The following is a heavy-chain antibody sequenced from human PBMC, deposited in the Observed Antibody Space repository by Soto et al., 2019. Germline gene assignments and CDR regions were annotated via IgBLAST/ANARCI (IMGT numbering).Heavy chain of an antibody. J-gene: IGHJ5*02. D-gene: IGHD5-12*01. CDR1: GYIFTYRY. CDR2: IIPIFGTA. V-gene: IGHV1-69*13. CDR3: ARSPGGYDSNWFDP. Sequence: SVKVSCKASGYIFTYRYLYWVRQAPGQALEWMGGIIPIFGTANYAQKFQGRVTITADESTSTAYMELSSLRSEDTAVYYCARSPGGYDSNWFDPWGQGTLVTVS.